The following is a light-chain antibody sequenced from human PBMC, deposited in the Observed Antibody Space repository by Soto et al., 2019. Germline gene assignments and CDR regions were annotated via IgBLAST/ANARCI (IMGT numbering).Light chain of an antibody. Sequence: QSVLTQPPSVSGTPGQRVTISCSGGISNIGTNYVHWFQQLPGTAPKVLSNRDNQRPSGVPDRFSGSKSGTSASLAIGGLQSEDEAEYYCAAWDDTVRSYVFGTGTKVTVL. V-gene: IGLV1-47*01. CDR3: AAWDDTVRSYV. CDR1: ISNIGTNY. CDR2: RDN. J-gene: IGLJ1*01.